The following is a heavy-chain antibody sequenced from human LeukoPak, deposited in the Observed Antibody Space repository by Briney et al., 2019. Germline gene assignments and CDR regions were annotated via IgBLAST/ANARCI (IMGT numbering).Heavy chain of an antibody. CDR3: ARGSGLYCGGDCYNY. D-gene: IGHD2-21*01. V-gene: IGHV1-69*01. Sequence: ASVEVSCKASGGTFSSYAISWVRQAPGQGLEWMGGIIPIFGTANYAQKFQGRVTITADESTSTAYMELSSLRSEDTAVYYCARGSGLYCGGDCYNYWGQGTLVTVSS. CDR1: GGTFSSYA. J-gene: IGHJ4*02. CDR2: IIPIFGTA.